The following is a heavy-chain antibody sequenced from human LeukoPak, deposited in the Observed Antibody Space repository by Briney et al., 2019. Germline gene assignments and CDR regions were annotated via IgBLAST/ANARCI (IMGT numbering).Heavy chain of an antibody. J-gene: IGHJ3*02. D-gene: IGHD3-10*01. CDR2: IYSGDRT. CDR3: ASPLDGSKNAFDI. Sequence: PGGSLRLSCAASGFTVSTNYMSWVRQAPGKGLEWVSVIYSGDRTNYADSVKGRFTISRDNSKNTLYLQMSSLRAEDTAVYYCASPLDGSKNAFDIWGQGTMVTVSS. CDR1: GFTVSTNY. V-gene: IGHV3-66*01.